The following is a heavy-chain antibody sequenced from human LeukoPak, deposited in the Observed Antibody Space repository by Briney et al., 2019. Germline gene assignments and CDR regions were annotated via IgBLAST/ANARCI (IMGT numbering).Heavy chain of an antibody. D-gene: IGHD3-3*01. CDR2: ISGSGGST. Sequence: PGGSLRLSCAASGFTFSSYAMSWVRQAPGKGLEWVSAISGSGGSTYYADSVKGRFTISRDNSKNTLYLQINSLRAEDTAVYYCAKDSGPMYYDFWSGYHGIDYWGQGTLVTVSS. CDR1: GFTFSSYA. J-gene: IGHJ4*02. V-gene: IGHV3-23*01. CDR3: AKDSGPMYYDFWSGYHGIDY.